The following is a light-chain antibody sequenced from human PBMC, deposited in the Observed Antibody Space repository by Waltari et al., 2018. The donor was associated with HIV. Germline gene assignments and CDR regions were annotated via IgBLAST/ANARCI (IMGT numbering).Light chain of an antibody. CDR1: SSNIGAGYD. J-gene: IGLJ2*01. Sequence: QSVPTQPPSVSGAPGQRVTISCTGSSSNIGAGYDVHWYQQLPGTAPKVLIYGNTNRPSGVPDRFSGSKSGTSASLAITGLQAEDEADYYCQSYDSSLSGFVVFGGGTKVTVL. V-gene: IGLV1-40*01. CDR2: GNT. CDR3: QSYDSSLSGFVV.